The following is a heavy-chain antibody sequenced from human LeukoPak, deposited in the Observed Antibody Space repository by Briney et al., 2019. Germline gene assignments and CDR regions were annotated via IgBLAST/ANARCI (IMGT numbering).Heavy chain of an antibody. CDR2: ICHSGST. CDR1: GGSISSNNW. D-gene: IGHD3-3*01. V-gene: IGHV4-4*02. CDR3: ARGKGVAIFGVVRPHRPYYMDV. Sequence: SSETLSLTCAVSGGSISSNNWWSWVRQPPGKGLEWIGEICHSGSTNYNPSLKSRVTISVDKSKNQFSLNLNSVTAADTAFYYCARGKGVAIFGVVRPHRPYYMDVWGKGTTVTVSS. J-gene: IGHJ6*03.